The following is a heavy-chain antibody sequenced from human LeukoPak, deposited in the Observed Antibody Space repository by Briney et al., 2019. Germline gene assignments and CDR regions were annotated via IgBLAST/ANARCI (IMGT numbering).Heavy chain of an antibody. Sequence: SETLSLTCAVYGGSFSGYYWSWIRQPPGKGLEWIGEINHSGSTNYNPPLKSRVTISVDTFKNQFSLKLSSVTAADTAVYYCASTSGWFDPWGQGTLVTVSS. J-gene: IGHJ5*02. V-gene: IGHV4-34*01. CDR1: GGSFSGYY. CDR3: ASTSGWFDP. CDR2: INHSGST. D-gene: IGHD3-10*01.